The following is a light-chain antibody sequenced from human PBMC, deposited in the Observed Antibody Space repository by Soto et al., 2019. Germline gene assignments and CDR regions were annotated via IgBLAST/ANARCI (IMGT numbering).Light chain of an antibody. CDR3: QQYNDWPLT. CDR1: QSVNSN. CDR2: GAS. V-gene: IGKV3-15*01. J-gene: IGKJ4*01. Sequence: EIVMTQSPATLSVSPGERATLSCRASQSVNSNLAWYQQKPGQAPRILIYGASTRATGIPARFSGSGSGTEFTLTISSLQSEEFAVYYGQQYNDWPLTFVGGTKVDIK.